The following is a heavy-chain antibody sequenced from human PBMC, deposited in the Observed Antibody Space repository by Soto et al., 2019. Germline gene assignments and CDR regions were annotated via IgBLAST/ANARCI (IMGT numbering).Heavy chain of an antibody. J-gene: IGHJ6*02. D-gene: IGHD5-18*01. CDR1: GGSFSGYY. V-gene: IGHV4-34*01. CDR3: ARGGEGFGGYSYVKDGMDV. Sequence: KQSQTLSLTCAVYGGSFSGYYWSWIRQPPGKGLEWIGEINHSGSTNYNPSLKSRVTISVDTSKYQFSLKLSSVTAADTAVDYCARGGEGFGGYSYVKDGMDVWGQGTTVTVSS. CDR2: INHSGST.